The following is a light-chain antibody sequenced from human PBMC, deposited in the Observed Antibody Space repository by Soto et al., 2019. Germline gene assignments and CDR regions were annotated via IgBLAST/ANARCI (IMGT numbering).Light chain of an antibody. CDR1: SSDVGGYNC. CDR2: EVS. Sequence: QSALTQPPSASGSPGQSVTISCTGTSSDVGGYNCVSWYQQYPGKAPKLMIYEVSNRPSGVPDRFSGSKSGNMASLTVSGLQAEDEADYYCSSYAGSSIPVVFGGGTKVTVL. V-gene: IGLV2-8*01. CDR3: SSYAGSSIPVV. J-gene: IGLJ2*01.